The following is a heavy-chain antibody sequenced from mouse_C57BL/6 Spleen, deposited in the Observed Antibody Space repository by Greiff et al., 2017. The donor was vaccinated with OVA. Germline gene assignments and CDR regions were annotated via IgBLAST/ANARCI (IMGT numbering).Heavy chain of an antibody. Sequence: VQRVESGPELVKPGASVKISSKASGYAFSSSWMNWVKQRPGKGLEWIGRIYPGDGDTNYNGKFKGKATLTADKSSSTAYMQLSSLTSEDSAVYFCAREDYSNSNWYFDVWGTGTTVTVSS. V-gene: IGHV1-82*01. CDR3: AREDYSNSNWYFDV. D-gene: IGHD2-5*01. CDR1: GYAFSSSW. CDR2: IYPGDGDT. J-gene: IGHJ1*03.